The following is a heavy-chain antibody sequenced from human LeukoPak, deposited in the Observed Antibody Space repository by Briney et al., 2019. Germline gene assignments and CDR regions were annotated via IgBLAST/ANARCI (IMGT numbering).Heavy chain of an antibody. J-gene: IGHJ4*02. Sequence: ASVKVSCKASGYTFTSYGISWVRQAPGQGLEWMGWISAYNGNTNYAQKLQGRVTMTTDTSTSTAYMELRSLRSDDTAVYYCARLHSEDYGGNPRDHWGQGTLATVSS. D-gene: IGHD4-23*01. V-gene: IGHV1-18*01. CDR2: ISAYNGNT. CDR1: GYTFTSYG. CDR3: ARLHSEDYGGNPRDH.